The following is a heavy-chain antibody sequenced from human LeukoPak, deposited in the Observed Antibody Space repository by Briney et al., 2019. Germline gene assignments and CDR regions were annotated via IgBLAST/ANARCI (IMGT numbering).Heavy chain of an antibody. D-gene: IGHD3-10*01. CDR3: ATEGFGDLTHYYGMDV. Sequence: ASVKVSCKVSGYTLTELSMHWVRQAPAKGLEWMGGFDPEDGETIYAQKFQGRVTMTEDTSTDTAYMELSSLRSEDTAVYYCATEGFGDLTHYYGMDVWGQGTTVTVSS. V-gene: IGHV1-24*01. J-gene: IGHJ6*02. CDR2: FDPEDGET. CDR1: GYTLTELS.